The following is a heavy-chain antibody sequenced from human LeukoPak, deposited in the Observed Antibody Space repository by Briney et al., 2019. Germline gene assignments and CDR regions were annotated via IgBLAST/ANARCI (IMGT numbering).Heavy chain of an antibody. Sequence: GGSLRLSCSASGFPFSSYAMRWVRQAPGKGLEYVSAISDSGGSTYYADSVKGRFTISRDNSKNTLYLQMSSLRAEDTAVYFCVRGYSFGPYGMDVWGQGTTVTVSS. CDR2: ISDSGGST. J-gene: IGHJ6*02. CDR3: VRGYSFGPYGMDV. CDR1: GFPFSSYA. D-gene: IGHD2-15*01. V-gene: IGHV3-64D*09.